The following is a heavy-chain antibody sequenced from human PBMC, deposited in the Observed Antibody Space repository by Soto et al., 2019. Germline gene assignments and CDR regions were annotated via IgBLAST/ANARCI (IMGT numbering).Heavy chain of an antibody. CDR3: ARASDSSSWIGYGMDV. D-gene: IGHD6-13*01. CDR2: INHSGST. CDR1: GGAFSGYY. V-gene: IGHV4-34*01. Sequence: SETLSLTCAVYGGAFSGYYWSWIRQPPGKGLEWIGEINHSGSTNYNPSLKSRVTISVDTSKNQFSLKLSSVTAADTAVYYCARASDSSSWIGYGMDVWGQGTTVTVSS. J-gene: IGHJ6*02.